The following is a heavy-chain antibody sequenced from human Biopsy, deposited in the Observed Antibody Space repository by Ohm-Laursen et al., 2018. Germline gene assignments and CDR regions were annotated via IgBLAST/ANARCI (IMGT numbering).Heavy chain of an antibody. J-gene: IGHJ6*02. Sequence: TQTLTLTCSFSGFSLSARGMCVSWIRRAPGKALEWLARVDWDDYKDYSASLQTKLSISKDTSNDQVVLTVNNVDPADTATYYCARTPILIVSAGLVYRHRRHLQGMDVWGQGIAVTVS. CDR3: ARTPILIVSAGLVYRHRRHLQGMDV. CDR2: VDWDDYK. D-gene: IGHD6-13*01. CDR1: GFSLSARGMC. V-gene: IGHV2-70*11.